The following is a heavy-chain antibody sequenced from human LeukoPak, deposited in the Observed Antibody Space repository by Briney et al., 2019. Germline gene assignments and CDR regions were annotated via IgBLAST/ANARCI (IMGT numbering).Heavy chain of an antibody. CDR3: ASTLRFLPYRRFDY. V-gene: IGHV4-39*01. D-gene: IGHD3-3*01. CDR1: GGSIISSNHY. Sequence: SETLSLTCSVSGGSIISSNHYWGWIRQPPGKGLEWIGSIYQSGSGSSYYNPSLKSRVTIFGDTSKNQFFLRLSSVTAADTAVYYCASTLRFLPYRRFDYWGQGTLVTVPS. CDR2: IYQSGSGSS. J-gene: IGHJ4*02.